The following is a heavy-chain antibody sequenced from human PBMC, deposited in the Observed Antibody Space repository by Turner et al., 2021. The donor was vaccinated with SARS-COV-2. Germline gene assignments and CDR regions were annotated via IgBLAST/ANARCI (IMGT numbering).Heavy chain of an antibody. CDR3: ARVKAYSSYSRGWYNYYYGMDV. CDR1: GFTFSSYG. Sequence: VQLVESGGGLVKPGGSLRLSCAASGFTFSSYGMHWVRQAPGKGLEWVAVISYDGSNKFYVESVKGRFTISRDNSKNTLYLQMNSLRAEDTAVYYCARVKAYSSYSRGWYNYYYGMDVWGQGTTVTVSS. J-gene: IGHJ6*02. D-gene: IGHD6-19*01. V-gene: IGHV3-30*03. CDR2: ISYDGSNK.